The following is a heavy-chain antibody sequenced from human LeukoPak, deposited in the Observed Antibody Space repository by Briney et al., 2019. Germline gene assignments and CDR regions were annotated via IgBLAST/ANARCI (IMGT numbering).Heavy chain of an antibody. CDR3: ARAHQPVEADYAFDI. V-gene: IGHV3-48*01. Sequence: GGSLRLSCAASGFTFSSYSMNWVRQAPGKGLEWVSYISSSSSTIYYADSVKGRFTISRDNAKNSLYLQMNSLRAEDTAVYYCARAHQPVEADYAFDIWGQGTMVTVSS. CDR1: GFTFSSYS. D-gene: IGHD2-2*01. J-gene: IGHJ3*02. CDR2: ISSSSSTI.